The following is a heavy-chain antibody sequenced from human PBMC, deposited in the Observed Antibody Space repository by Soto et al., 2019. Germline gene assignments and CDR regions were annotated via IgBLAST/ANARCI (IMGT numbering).Heavy chain of an antibody. Sequence: GGSLRLSCAASGFTFSSYAMHWVRQAPGKGLEWVAVISYDGSNKYYADSVKGRFTISRDNSKNTLYLQMNSLRAEDTAVYYCARYPEEIDGQDHNGMDVWGQGTTVTSP. CDR2: ISYDGSNK. J-gene: IGHJ6*02. CDR3: ARYPEEIDGQDHNGMDV. CDR1: GFTFSSYA. V-gene: IGHV3-30-3*01.